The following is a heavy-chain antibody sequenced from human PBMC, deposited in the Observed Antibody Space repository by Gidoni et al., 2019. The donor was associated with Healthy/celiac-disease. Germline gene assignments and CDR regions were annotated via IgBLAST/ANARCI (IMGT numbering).Heavy chain of an antibody. D-gene: IGHD3-3*01. Sequence: QVQLQESGPGLVKPSQTLSLPCTVSGGSISSGCYYWSWIRQHPGKGLEWIGYIYYSGSTYYNPSLKSRVTISVDTSKNQFSLKLSAVTAADTAVYYCARVDFKSWFDPWGQGTLVTVSS. V-gene: IGHV4-31*03. J-gene: IGHJ5*02. CDR1: GGSISSGCYY. CDR2: IYYSGST. CDR3: ARVDFKSWFDP.